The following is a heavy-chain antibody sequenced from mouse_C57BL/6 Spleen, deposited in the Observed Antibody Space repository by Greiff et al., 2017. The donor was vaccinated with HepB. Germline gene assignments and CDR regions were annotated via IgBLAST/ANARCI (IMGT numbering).Heavy chain of an antibody. Sequence: EVQLQQSGPELLKPGASVKMSCKASGYTFPDYNMHWVKQSHGKSLEWIGYINPNNGGTSYNQKFKDNATLTVNKSSSTAYMWLRSLTSEDSAVYYCARSYYYAMDYWGQGTSVTVSS. CDR2: INPNNGGT. J-gene: IGHJ4*01. CDR3: ARSYYYAMDY. V-gene: IGHV1-22*01. CDR1: GYTFPDYN.